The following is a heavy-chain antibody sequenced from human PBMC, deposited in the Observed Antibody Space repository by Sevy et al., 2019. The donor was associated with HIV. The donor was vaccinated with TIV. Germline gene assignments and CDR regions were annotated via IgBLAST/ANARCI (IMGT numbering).Heavy chain of an antibody. Sequence: SETLSLTCTASGGSISSYYWSWIRQPAGKGLEWIGRIYTSGGTNYNPSLKSGVTMSVDTSKNQFSLKLSSVTAADTAVYYWAREGHDLWSGYPHYFDYWGQGTLVTVSS. CDR1: GGSISSYY. CDR3: AREGHDLWSGYPHYFDY. J-gene: IGHJ4*02. CDR2: IYTSGGT. D-gene: IGHD3-3*01. V-gene: IGHV4-4*07.